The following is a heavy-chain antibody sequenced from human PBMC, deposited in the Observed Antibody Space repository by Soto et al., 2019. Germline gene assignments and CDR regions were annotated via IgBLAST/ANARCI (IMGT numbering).Heavy chain of an antibody. V-gene: IGHV1-8*01. Sequence: QVQLVQSGAEVKKPGASVKVSCKASGYTFTSYDINWVRQATGQGPEWMGWMNPNSGDTHYAQTFQGRVTMTRNTSIRTADMELSSLRSEDTAMYYCARWYGGNSGDYWGQGTLVTVSS. CDR2: MNPNSGDT. D-gene: IGHD2-21*02. J-gene: IGHJ4*02. CDR3: ARWYGGNSGDY. CDR1: GYTFTSYD.